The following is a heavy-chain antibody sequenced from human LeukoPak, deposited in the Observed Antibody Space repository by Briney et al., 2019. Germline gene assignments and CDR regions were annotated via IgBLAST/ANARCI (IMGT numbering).Heavy chain of an antibody. D-gene: IGHD6-19*01. CDR1: GGSISSSNW. J-gene: IGHJ4*02. CDR2: IYHSGST. V-gene: IGHV4-4*02. Sequence: SETLSLTCAVSGGSISSSNWWSWVRQPPGKGLEWIGEIYHSGSTNYNPSLKSRVTISVDKSKNQFSLKLSSVTAADTAVYYCARGSSLLGYSSGWYPRRYYFDYWGQGTLVTVSS. CDR3: ARGSSLLGYSSGWYPRRYYFDY.